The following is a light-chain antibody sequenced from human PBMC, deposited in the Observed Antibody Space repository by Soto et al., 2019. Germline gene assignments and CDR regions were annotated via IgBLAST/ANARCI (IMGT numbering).Light chain of an antibody. J-gene: IGLJ3*02. CDR3: SSYTSISTRV. V-gene: IGLV2-14*01. CDR1: SSDVGSYNY. CDR2: EVS. Sequence: QSALTQPASVSGSPGQSITISCTGTSSDVGSYNYVSWYQQHPGKAPKLMIYEVSNRPPGVSNRFSGSKSGNTASLTSSGHQAEDEDNYYCSSYTSISTRVFGGGTQLTV.